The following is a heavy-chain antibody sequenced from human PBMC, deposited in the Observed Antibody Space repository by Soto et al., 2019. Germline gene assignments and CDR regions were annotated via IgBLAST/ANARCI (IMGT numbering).Heavy chain of an antibody. CDR3: AKDKSYMEGMDV. CDR1: GFPFDDYA. J-gene: IGHJ6*02. V-gene: IGHV3-9*01. CDR2: ISWNSGKI. Sequence: EVQLVESGGGLVQPGRSLRLSCAASGFPFDDYAMHWVRQAPGKGLEWVSGISWNSGKIVYADSVKGRFTTSRDNAKNSLYLQLNSLRVEDTALYYCAKDKSYMEGMDVWGQGTTVTVSS. D-gene: IGHD2-2*02.